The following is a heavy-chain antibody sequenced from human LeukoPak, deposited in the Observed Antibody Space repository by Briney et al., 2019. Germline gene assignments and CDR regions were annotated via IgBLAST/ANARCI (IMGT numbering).Heavy chain of an antibody. V-gene: IGHV1-8*01. D-gene: IGHD4-23*01. CDR3: ATELRWKDH. CDR1: GYTFTNYD. CDR2: MKPNSGNT. J-gene: IGHJ4*02. Sequence: ASVKVSCKASGYTFTNYDINWVRQATGQGLGWMGYMKPNSGNTGYAQKFQGRVTMTRNTSISTAYMELSSLRSEDTAVYYCATELRWKDHWGQGTLVTVSS.